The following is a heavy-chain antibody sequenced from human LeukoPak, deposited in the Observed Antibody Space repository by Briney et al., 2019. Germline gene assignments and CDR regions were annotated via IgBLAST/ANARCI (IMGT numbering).Heavy chain of an antibody. CDR2: LNRDGTSS. Sequence: GGSLRLSCAASGFTFSHYWMYWVRQAPGKGLEWVSRLNRDGTSSSYADAVKGRFTISRDNAKNSLYLQMNSLRAEDTAVYYCARVYYYDSSGHSYYFDYWGQGTLVTVSS. CDR3: ARVYYYDSSGHSYYFDY. J-gene: IGHJ4*02. V-gene: IGHV3-74*01. CDR1: GFTFSHYW. D-gene: IGHD3-22*01.